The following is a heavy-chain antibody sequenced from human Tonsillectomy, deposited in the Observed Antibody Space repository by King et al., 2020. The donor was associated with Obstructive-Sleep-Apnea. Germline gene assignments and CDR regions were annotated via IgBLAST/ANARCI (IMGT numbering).Heavy chain of an antibody. V-gene: IGHV3-30-3*01. CDR3: ARPIAVTGTAIDY. CDR1: GFTFSNYA. CDR2: LSYDGSNK. Sequence: VQLVESGGGVVQPGRSLRLSCAASGFTFSNYAIHWVRQAPGKGLEWVEVLSYDGSNKYYADSVKGRFTISRDNSKNTLYLQMNSLRAEDTAVYYCARPIAVTGTAIDYWGQGTLVTVSS. J-gene: IGHJ4*02. D-gene: IGHD6-19*01.